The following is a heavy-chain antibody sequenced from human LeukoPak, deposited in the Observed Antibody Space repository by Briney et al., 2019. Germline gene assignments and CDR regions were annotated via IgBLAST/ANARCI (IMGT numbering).Heavy chain of an antibody. Sequence: GGSLRLSCAASGFTFDDYAMHWVRQAPGKGLEWVSGISWNSGSIGYADSVKGRFTISRDNAKNSLYLQMNSLRAEDTAVYYCARVEGYSYGIDYWGQGTLVTVSS. V-gene: IGHV3-9*01. D-gene: IGHD5-18*01. CDR1: GFTFDDYA. CDR3: ARVEGYSYGIDY. CDR2: ISWNSGSI. J-gene: IGHJ4*02.